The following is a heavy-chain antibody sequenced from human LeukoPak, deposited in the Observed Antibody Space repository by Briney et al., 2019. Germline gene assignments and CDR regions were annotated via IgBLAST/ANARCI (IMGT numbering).Heavy chain of an antibody. Sequence: GGSLRLSCAASGFTFSAYAMSWVRQAPGKGLEWVSRIGGSGDNTYYADSVKGWFTISRDNSKNTLYLQMSSLRAEDTAVYYCAKLVGAFNFDCWGQGTLVTVSS. CDR3: AKLVGAFNFDC. CDR1: GFTFSAYA. D-gene: IGHD1-26*01. J-gene: IGHJ4*02. CDR2: IGGSGDNT. V-gene: IGHV3-23*01.